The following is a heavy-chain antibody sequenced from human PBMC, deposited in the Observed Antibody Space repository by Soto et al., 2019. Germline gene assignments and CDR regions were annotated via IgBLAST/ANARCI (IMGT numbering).Heavy chain of an antibody. CDR3: ARDARRTGIVGQWVA. V-gene: IGHV3-23*01. Sequence: GGSLRLSCAGSGFTFSGYAMAWVRQAPGKGLEWVSGISDSGITTRYADSVKGRCTISRDNSKNILFLQMRSLRAADTGVYYCARDARRTGIVGQWVAWGQGTLVTVSS. CDR1: GFTFSGYA. CDR2: ISDSGITT. J-gene: IGHJ5*02. D-gene: IGHD1-26*01.